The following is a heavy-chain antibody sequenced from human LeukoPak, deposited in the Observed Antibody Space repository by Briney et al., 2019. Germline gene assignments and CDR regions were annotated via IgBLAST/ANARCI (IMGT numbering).Heavy chain of an antibody. CDR1: GFTFSSYS. J-gene: IGHJ3*02. CDR2: IGSRSTYT. V-gene: IGHV3-21*01. D-gene: IGHD1-7*01. Sequence: GGSLRLSCAASGFTFSSYSMNWVRQAPGKGLEWVSSIGSRSTYTYSADSVKGRFTISRDNAKNSPYLQMNSLRAGDAAVYYCARGGLNFDAFDIWGQGTMVIVSS. CDR3: ARGGLNFDAFDI.